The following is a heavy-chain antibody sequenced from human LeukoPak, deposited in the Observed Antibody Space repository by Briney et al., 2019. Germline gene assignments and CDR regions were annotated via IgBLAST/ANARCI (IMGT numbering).Heavy chain of an antibody. J-gene: IGHJ4*01. CDR3: ARSYFDSRLYYFDH. CDR1: GFTFSGCD. Sequence: PGGSLRLSCAACGFTFSGCDMHWVRQATGKGLQWVSVVGTAGDTYSADSVKGRFIISRDTSQNTVSLQMNNLRVEDTAVYYCARSYFDSRLYYFDHWGQGSLVTVSS. D-gene: IGHD3-22*01. V-gene: IGHV3-13*01. CDR2: VGTAGDT.